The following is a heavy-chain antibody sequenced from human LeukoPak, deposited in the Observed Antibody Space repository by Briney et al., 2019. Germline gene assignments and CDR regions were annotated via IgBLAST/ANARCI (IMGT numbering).Heavy chain of an antibody. J-gene: IGHJ3*02. CDR1: GGSISSGSYY. CDR2: IYTSGST. CDR3: ARGDRYYDYVWGSYPLGAFDI. D-gene: IGHD3-16*01. Sequence: TLSLTCTVSGGSISSGSYYWSWIRQPAGKGLEWIGRIYTSGSTNYNPSLKSRVTISVDTSKNQFSLKLSPVTAADTAVYYCARGDRYYDYVWGSYPLGAFDIWGQGTMVTVSS. V-gene: IGHV4-61*02.